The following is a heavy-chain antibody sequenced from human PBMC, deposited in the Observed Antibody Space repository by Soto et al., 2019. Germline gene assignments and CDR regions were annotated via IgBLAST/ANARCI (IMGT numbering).Heavy chain of an antibody. J-gene: IGHJ4*02. CDR1: GFTFSSYS. V-gene: IGHV3-23*01. Sequence: PGGSLRLSCAASGFTFSSYSMSWVRQAPGKGLEWVSTINSSGGSTYYADSVKGRFTISRDNSKNTLYLQMNSLRAEDTAVYYCAKVLNPLAYCGGDCYSRLDYWGQGTLVTVSS. D-gene: IGHD2-21*02. CDR2: INSSGGST. CDR3: AKVLNPLAYCGGDCYSRLDY.